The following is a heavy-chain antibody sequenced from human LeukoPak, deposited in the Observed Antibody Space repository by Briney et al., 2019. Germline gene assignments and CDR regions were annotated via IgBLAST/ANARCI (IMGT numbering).Heavy chain of an antibody. Sequence: ASVKVSCKASGYTFTSYGIHWVRQAPGQGLDWMGWINTNTGNPTYAQGFTGRSVFSLETSVSTSYLQITSLKAEDTAVYYCARGRGNSARLGYFYYYIDVWGQGTTVTVSS. CDR3: ARGRGNSARLGYFYYYIDV. CDR2: INTNTGNP. V-gene: IGHV7-4-1*02. J-gene: IGHJ6*03. CDR1: GYTFTSYG. D-gene: IGHD1-26*01.